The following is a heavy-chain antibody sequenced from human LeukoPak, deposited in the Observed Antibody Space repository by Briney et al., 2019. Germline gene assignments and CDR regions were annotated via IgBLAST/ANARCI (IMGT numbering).Heavy chain of an antibody. CDR2: TYYRSKWYN. Sequence: SQTLSLTCAILGDSVSSNNAAWNWIRQSPSRGLEWLGRTYYRSKWYNDYAGSVRSRITINPDTSRNQFSLKLTSVTAADTAVYYCATLSTVVTAYYFDYWGQGTLVTVSS. J-gene: IGHJ4*02. CDR3: ATLSTVVTAYYFDY. V-gene: IGHV6-1*01. CDR1: GDSVSSNNAA. D-gene: IGHD2-21*02.